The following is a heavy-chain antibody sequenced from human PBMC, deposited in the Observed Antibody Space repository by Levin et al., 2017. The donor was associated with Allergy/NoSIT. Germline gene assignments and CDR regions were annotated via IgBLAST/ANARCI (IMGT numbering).Heavy chain of an antibody. CDR2: IIPIFGTA. CDR3: ARATYYDFWSAHRGSWFDP. Sequence: SVKVSCKASGGTFSSYAISWVRQAPGQGLEWMGGIIPIFGTANYAQKFQGRVTITADESTSTAYMELSSLRSEDTAVYYCARATYYDFWSAHRGSWFDPWGQGTLVTVSS. CDR1: GGTFSSYA. D-gene: IGHD3-3*01. V-gene: IGHV1-69*13. J-gene: IGHJ5*02.